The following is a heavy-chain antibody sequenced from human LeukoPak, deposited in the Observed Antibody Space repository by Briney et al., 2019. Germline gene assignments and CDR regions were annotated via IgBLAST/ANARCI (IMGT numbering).Heavy chain of an antibody. CDR3: ARKPPYYDSDGPRWALDV. CDR1: GYTFGTSG. D-gene: IGHD3-22*01. CDR2: ISGNNGNT. Sequence: VASVKVSCKASGYTFGTSGITWVRQAPGQGLEWMGWISGNNGNTDYVKKFQGRVTMTRDTSTSTAYMELRNLKSDDTAAYFCARKPPYYDSDGPRWALDVWGQGTMVTVSS. V-gene: IGHV1-18*01. J-gene: IGHJ3*01.